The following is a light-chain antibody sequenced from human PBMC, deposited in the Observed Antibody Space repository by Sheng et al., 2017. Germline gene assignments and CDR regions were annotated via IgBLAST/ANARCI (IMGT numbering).Light chain of an antibody. CDR1: QDISNY. J-gene: IGKJ4*01. V-gene: IGKV1-33*01. CDR3: QQYNSYPLT. CDR2: DAS. Sequence: DIQMTQSPSSLSASVGDRVTITCQASQDISNYLNWYQQKPGKAPKLLIYDASNLETGVPSRFSGSGSGTDFTLTISSLQPEDFATYYCQQYNSYPLTFGGGTTVEIK.